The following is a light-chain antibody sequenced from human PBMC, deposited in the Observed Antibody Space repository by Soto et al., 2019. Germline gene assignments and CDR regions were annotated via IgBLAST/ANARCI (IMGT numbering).Light chain of an antibody. CDR3: QVWDSSTGV. J-gene: IGLJ2*01. Sequence: SYELTQPLSVSVALGQTARITCGGNNIGSYNVHWYQQKPGQAPALLIYRDSNRPSGIPERFSASNSGNTATLTISRGQVGDEADYYCQVWDSSTGVFGGGTKLTVL. CDR1: NIGSYN. CDR2: RDS. V-gene: IGLV3-9*01.